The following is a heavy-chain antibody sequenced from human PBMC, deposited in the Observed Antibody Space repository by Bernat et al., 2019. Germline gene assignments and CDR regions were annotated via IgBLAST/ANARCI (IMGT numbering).Heavy chain of an antibody. CDR1: GGTFSSYT. V-gene: IGHV1-69*08. J-gene: IGHJ1*01. CDR2: IIPILGIA. CDR3: AREVPTRAIPYSSSWYGYFQH. Sequence: QVQLVQSGAEVKKPGSSVKVSCKASGGTFSSYTISWVRQAPGQGLEWMRRIIPILGIANYAQKFQGRVTITADKSTSTAYMELSSLRSEDTAVYYCAREVPTRAIPYSSSWYGYFQHWGQGTLVTVSS. D-gene: IGHD6-13*01.